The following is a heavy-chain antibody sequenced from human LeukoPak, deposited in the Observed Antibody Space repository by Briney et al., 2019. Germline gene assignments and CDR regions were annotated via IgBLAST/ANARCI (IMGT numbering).Heavy chain of an antibody. CDR2: IYYSGST. CDR3: ARASDYGDLLF. V-gene: IGHV4-59*08. Sequence: PSETLSLTCTVSSGSINSYYWSWIRQPPGKGLEWIGYIYYSGSTYYNPSLKSRVTISVDTSKNQFSLKLSSVTAADTAVYYCARASDYGDLLFWGQGTLVTVSS. D-gene: IGHD4-17*01. J-gene: IGHJ4*02. CDR1: SGSINSYY.